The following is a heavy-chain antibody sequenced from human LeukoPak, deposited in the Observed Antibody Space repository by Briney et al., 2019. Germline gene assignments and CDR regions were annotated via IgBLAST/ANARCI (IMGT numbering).Heavy chain of an antibody. J-gene: IGHJ6*03. CDR2: IYTSGST. V-gene: IGHV4-61*02. D-gene: IGHD2-8*02. CDR1: GGSISSGSYY. CDR3: ARAPYWGRQRYYMDV. Sequence: SETLSLTCTVSGGSISSGSYYWSWIRQPAGKGLEWIGRIYTSGSTNYNPSLKSRVTISVDTSKNQFSLKLSSVTAADTAVYYCARAPYWGRQRYYMDVWGKGTTVTVSS.